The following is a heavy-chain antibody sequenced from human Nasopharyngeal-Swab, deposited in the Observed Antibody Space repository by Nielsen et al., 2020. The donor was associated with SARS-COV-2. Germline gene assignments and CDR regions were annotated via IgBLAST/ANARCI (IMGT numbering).Heavy chain of an antibody. CDR2: IETNGEKT. J-gene: IGHJ6*03. D-gene: IGHD1-14*01. CDR3: ARTPLGYYYYYMDV. V-gene: IGHV3-64D*09. Sequence: WIRQPPGKGPEYVSAIETNGEKTYYADSVKGRFIISRDDSKNTFSLQMSSLRIEDTAVYYCARTPLGYYYYYMDVWGKGTTVTVSS.